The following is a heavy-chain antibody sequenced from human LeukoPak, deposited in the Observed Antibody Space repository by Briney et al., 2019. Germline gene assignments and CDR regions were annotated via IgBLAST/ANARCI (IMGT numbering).Heavy chain of an antibody. J-gene: IGHJ3*02. Sequence: GGSLRLSCAASGFTFSSYAMSWVRQAPGKGLEWVSAISGSDAGTYSADSVQGRFTISRDNSRNTLYLQMNSLRAEDTAVYYCAKDKAGLPLDAFDIWGQGTMVTVSS. CDR1: GFTFSSYA. CDR2: ISGSDAGT. CDR3: AKDKAGLPLDAFDI. V-gene: IGHV3-23*01. D-gene: IGHD2-15*01.